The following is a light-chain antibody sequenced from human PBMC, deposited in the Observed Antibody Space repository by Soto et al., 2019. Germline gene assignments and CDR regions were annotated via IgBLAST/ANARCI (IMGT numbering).Light chain of an antibody. J-gene: IGKJ1*01. CDR2: KAS. CDR3: QQYNSYPKT. Sequence: MFQPPSSVSAYVVNSVSITSPASQTISSWLAWYQQKPGKAPKLLIDKASTLKSGVPSRFSGSGSGTEFTLTISSLQTDDFATYYCQQYNSYPKTFGQRTKADI. CDR1: QTISSW. V-gene: IGKV1-5*03.